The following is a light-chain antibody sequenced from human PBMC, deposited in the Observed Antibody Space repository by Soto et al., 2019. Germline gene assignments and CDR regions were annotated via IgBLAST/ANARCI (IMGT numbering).Light chain of an antibody. CDR2: KAS. Sequence: DIPMTQSPSILSASVGDRVTITCRASQSISSWLAWFQQMPGKAPSLLIYKASNLQSGVPSKFSGSGSGTDFTLTITSLQPDDFATYYCQHYHSYPWTFGQGTRVDVK. V-gene: IGKV1-5*03. CDR1: QSISSW. CDR3: QHYHSYPWT. J-gene: IGKJ1*01.